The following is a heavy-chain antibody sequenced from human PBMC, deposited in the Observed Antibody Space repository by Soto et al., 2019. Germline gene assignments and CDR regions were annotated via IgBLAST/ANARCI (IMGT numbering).Heavy chain of an antibody. Sequence: EVQLVESGGSLVNPGGSLRLSCSASGFPFSSYTMYWVRQAPGKGLEWVSSITTAATRNIFYADSVKGRFTISRDNANNILLLQMNIVRVEDTAVYYCVRDDPIFGAIPRMDIWGQGTTVTVSS. CDR2: ITTAATRNI. V-gene: IGHV3-21*02. CDR1: GFPFSSYT. D-gene: IGHD3-3*01. J-gene: IGHJ6*02. CDR3: VRDDPIFGAIPRMDI.